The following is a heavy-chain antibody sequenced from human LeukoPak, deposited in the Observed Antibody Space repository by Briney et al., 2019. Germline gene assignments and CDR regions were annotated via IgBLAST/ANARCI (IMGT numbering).Heavy chain of an antibody. Sequence: GGSLRLSCAASGFTFSSQWMSWVRQAPGKGLEWVANVNQGGTEKYYVDSVKGRFTISRDNSKNTLYLQMNGLRPDDTAVYYCAKGFSGSYYLDYYFDYWGQGTLVTVSS. D-gene: IGHD3-10*01. V-gene: IGHV3-7*01. CDR2: VNQGGTEK. CDR3: AKGFSGSYYLDYYFDY. CDR1: GFTFSSQW. J-gene: IGHJ4*02.